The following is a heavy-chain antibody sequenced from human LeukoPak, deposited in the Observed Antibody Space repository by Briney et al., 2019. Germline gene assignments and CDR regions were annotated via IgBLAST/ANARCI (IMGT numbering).Heavy chain of an antibody. CDR2: IRYDGSNK. CDR3: AGGVAAVE. Sequence: GGSLRLSCAASGFAFSSYDMHWVRQAPGKGLEWVAFIRYDGSNKYYADSVKGRFTISRDNAKNSLYLQMNSLRADDTAVYYCAGGVAAVEWGQGTLVTVSS. J-gene: IGHJ4*02. D-gene: IGHD6-19*01. V-gene: IGHV3-30*02. CDR1: GFAFSSYD.